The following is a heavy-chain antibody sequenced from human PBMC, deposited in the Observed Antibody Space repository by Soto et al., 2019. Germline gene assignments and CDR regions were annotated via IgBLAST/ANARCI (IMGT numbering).Heavy chain of an antibody. D-gene: IGHD6-19*01. J-gene: IGHJ4*02. CDR2: IYYSGST. Sequence: SETLSLTCTVSGCSISSYYWSWIRQPPGKGLEWIGYIYYSGSTNYNPSLKSRVTISVDTSKNQFSLKLSSVTAADTAVYYCGALGYSSGWYRGVQFDYWGQGTLVTVSS. CDR3: GALGYSSGWYRGVQFDY. CDR1: GCSISSYY. V-gene: IGHV4-59*01.